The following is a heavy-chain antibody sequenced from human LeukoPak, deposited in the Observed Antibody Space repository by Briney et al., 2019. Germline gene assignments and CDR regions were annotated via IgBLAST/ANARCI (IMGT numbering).Heavy chain of an antibody. V-gene: IGHV3-30-3*01. D-gene: IGHD3-3*01. CDR3: ARDGAYYDFWSGSHGFGY. J-gene: IGHJ4*02. CDR1: GFTFSSYA. Sequence: GGSLRLSCAASGFTFSSYAMHWVRQAPGKGLEWVAVISYDGSNKYYADSVKGRFTISRDNSKNTLYLQMNSLRAEDTAVYYCARDGAYYDFWSGSHGFGYWGQGTLVTVSS. CDR2: ISYDGSNK.